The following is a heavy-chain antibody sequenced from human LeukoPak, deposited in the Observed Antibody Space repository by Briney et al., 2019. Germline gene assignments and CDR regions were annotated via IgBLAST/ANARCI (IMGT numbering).Heavy chain of an antibody. CDR3: ARSREYFDSSGYYPLVDY. Sequence: SETLSLTCTVSGGSISSSTTYYWGWIRQPPGNGLEWIGSVYYSGSTYYNPSLKSRVTISVDTSKNQFSLKLRSVTAADTAVYYCARSREYFDSSGYYPLVDYWGQGTLVTVSS. CDR2: VYYSGST. D-gene: IGHD3-22*01. J-gene: IGHJ4*02. CDR1: GGSISSSTTYY. V-gene: IGHV4-39*01.